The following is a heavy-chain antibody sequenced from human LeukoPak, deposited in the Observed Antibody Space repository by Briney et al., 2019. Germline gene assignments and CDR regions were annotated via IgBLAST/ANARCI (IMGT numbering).Heavy chain of an antibody. CDR3: AKERPLYDY. CDR2: ISGSGGNT. Sequence: GGSLRLSCAASGFTFRRYGMSWVRQAPGKGLEWVSAISGSGGNTFYGDSVKGRFTISRDNSRNTLYLQMNSLRAEDTAVYYCAKERPLYDYWGQGTLVTVSS. V-gene: IGHV3-23*01. J-gene: IGHJ4*02. CDR1: GFTFRRYG.